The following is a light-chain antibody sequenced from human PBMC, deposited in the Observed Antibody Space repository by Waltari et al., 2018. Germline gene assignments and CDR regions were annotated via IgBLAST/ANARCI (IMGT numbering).Light chain of an antibody. J-gene: IGLJ2*01. V-gene: IGLV3-1*01. Sequence: SYDLTQPPSVSVSPGQTASITCSGDKLATKNVCWYQQKPGQSPVLVIYQNNKRPSGIPERFSASNSGSTATLTMSGVQSTDEADYYCQALDRRTVEVVFGGGTRLAVL. CDR1: KLATKN. CDR2: QNN. CDR3: QALDRRTVEVV.